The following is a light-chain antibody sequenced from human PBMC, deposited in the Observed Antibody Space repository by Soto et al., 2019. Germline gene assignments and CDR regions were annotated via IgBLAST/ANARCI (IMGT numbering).Light chain of an antibody. CDR2: EVT. CDR1: SSDVGGYSY. J-gene: IGLJ1*01. V-gene: IGLV2-8*01. CDR3: RSYAGSNNFV. Sequence: QSVLTQPPSASGSPGQSVTISCTGSSSDVGGYSYVSWYQQHPGKAPKLMIYEVTKRPSGVPDRFSASKSGNTASLTVSGLQAEDEADYYCRSYAGSNNFVFGTGTKLTVL.